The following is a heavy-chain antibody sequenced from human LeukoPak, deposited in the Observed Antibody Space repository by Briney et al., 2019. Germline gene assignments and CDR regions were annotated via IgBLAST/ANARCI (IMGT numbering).Heavy chain of an antibody. CDR3: ARDLYGSSTS. CDR2: ISAYNGNT. D-gene: IGHD2-2*01. J-gene: IGHJ4*02. CDR1: GYTFTTYG. Sequence: ASVNVSCKPSGYTFTTYGISWVRQSPGQGLEWMGWISAYNGNTNYAQKLQGRVTMTTDTSTSTAYMELRSLRSDDTAVYYCARDLYGSSTSWGQGTLVTVSS. V-gene: IGHV1-18*01.